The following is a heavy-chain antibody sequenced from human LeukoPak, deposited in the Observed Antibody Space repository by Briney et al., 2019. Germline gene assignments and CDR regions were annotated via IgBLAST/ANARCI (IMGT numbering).Heavy chain of an antibody. Sequence: SETLSLTCTASGGSISSYYWSWIRQPPGKGLEWIGYIYYRGSTNYNPSLKSRVTFSVDTSKNQFSLKLNSVTAADTAVYYCARGGDYGDLRYFDYWGQGTLVTVSS. CDR3: ARGGDYGDLRYFDY. CDR1: GGSISSYY. D-gene: IGHD4-17*01. V-gene: IGHV4-59*01. CDR2: IYYRGST. J-gene: IGHJ4*02.